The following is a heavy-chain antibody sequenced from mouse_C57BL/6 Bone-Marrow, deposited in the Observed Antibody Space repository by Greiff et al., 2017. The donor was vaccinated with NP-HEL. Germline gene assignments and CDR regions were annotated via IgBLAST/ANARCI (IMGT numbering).Heavy chain of an antibody. V-gene: IGHV3-6*01. Sequence: EVQLQESGPGLVKPSQSLSLTCSVTGYSITSGYYWNWIRQFPGNKLEWMGYISYDGSNNYNPSLKNRISITRDTSKNQFFLKLNSVTTEDTATYYCARDPNYYGSSYQFAYWGQGTLVTVSA. CDR3: ARDPNYYGSSYQFAY. J-gene: IGHJ3*01. CDR2: ISYDGSN. CDR1: GYSITSGYY. D-gene: IGHD1-1*01.